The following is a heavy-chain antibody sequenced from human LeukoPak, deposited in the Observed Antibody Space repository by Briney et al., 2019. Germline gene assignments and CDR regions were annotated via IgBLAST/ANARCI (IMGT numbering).Heavy chain of an antibody. V-gene: IGHV1-46*01. J-gene: IGHJ4*02. CDR3: ATTDDYGAPGGL. Sequence: ASVQVSCKTSGYTFTSFYIHWVRQAPGQGLEWMGKINPSGGSTSYAQKFQGRVTMTRDTSTSTVYMDLSGLTSEDTAVYYCATTDDYGAPGGLWGQGTLVTVSS. D-gene: IGHD4-17*01. CDR1: GYTFTSFY. CDR2: INPSGGST.